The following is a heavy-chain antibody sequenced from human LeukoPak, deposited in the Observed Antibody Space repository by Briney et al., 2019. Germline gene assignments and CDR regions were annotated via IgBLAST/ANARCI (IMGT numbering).Heavy chain of an antibody. CDR2: IWYDGGDK. CDR1: AFGFNIYG. D-gene: IGHD3-10*01. V-gene: IGHV3-33*01. Sequence: GGSLRLSFTASAFGFNIYGKHWVRYNPGEGLDLVAVIWYDGGDKYSADSVKSRFTISRDNSKNTLYLEMNSLRAEDTAVYYCARDQGPVGSYFDYWGQVTLVTVSS. J-gene: IGHJ4*02. CDR3: ARDQGPVGSYFDY.